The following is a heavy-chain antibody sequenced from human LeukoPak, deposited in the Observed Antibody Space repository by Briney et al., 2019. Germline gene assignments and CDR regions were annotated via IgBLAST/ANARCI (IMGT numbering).Heavy chain of an antibody. V-gene: IGHV4-39*07. CDR3: ASWVDTAKFDY. CDR2: IYYSGST. CDR1: GGSISSSSYY. J-gene: IGHJ4*02. D-gene: IGHD5-18*01. Sequence: PSETLCLSCTVSGGSISSSSYYWGWIRQPPGKGLEWIGSIYYSGSTYYNPSLKSRVTISVDTSKNQFSLKLSSVTAADTAVYYCASWVDTAKFDYWGQGTLVTVSS.